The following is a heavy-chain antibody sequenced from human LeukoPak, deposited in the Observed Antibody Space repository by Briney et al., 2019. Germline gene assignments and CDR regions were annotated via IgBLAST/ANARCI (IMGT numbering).Heavy chain of an antibody. CDR2: INPNSGGT. V-gene: IGHV1-2*02. CDR3: ASLGSDWSSAFDY. J-gene: IGHJ4*02. CDR1: GYTFTGYY. D-gene: IGHD6-19*01. Sequence: ASVKVSCKASGYTFTGYYMHWVRQAPGQGLEWMGWINPNSGGTSYAQKFQGRVTMTRDTSISTAYMELSRLRSDDTAVYYCASLGSDWSSAFDYWGQGTLVTVSS.